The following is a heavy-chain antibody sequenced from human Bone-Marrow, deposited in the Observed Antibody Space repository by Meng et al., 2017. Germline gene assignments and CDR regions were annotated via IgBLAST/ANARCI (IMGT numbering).Heavy chain of an antibody. Sequence: GSLRLSCTVSGGSISSYYWSWIRQRPGKGLRWIGYIYYSGSTNYNPPLKSRVTISVDTSKNQFSLKLSSVTAADTAVYYCARDASGGDDAFDIWGQGTMVTVSS. J-gene: IGHJ3*02. CDR1: GGSISSYY. V-gene: IGHV4-59*01. D-gene: IGHD3-16*01. CDR2: IYYSGST. CDR3: ARDASGGDDAFDI.